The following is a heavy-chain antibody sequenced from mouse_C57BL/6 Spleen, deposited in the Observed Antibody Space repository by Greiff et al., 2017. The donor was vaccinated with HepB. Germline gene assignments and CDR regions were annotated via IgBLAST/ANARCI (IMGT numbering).Heavy chain of an antibody. V-gene: IGHV1-18*01. CDR3: ARLLEGY. J-gene: IGHJ2*01. Sequence: VQLKESGPELVKPGASVKIPCKASGYTFTDYNMDWVKQSHGKSIEWIGDINPNNGGTIYNQKFKGKATLTVDKSSSTAYMELRSLTSEDTAVYYCARLLEGYWGQGTTLTVSS. CDR1: GYTFTDYN. D-gene: IGHD1-1*01. CDR2: INPNNGGT.